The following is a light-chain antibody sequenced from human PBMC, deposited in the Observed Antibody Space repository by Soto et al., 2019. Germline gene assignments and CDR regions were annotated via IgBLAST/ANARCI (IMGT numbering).Light chain of an antibody. Sequence: QSVLTQPPSASGTPGQRVTISCSGSSSNIESNYVYWYQQLPGTAPKLLIYRNDQRPSGVPDRFSGSKSGTSASLAISGLRSEDEADYYCAAWDDSLSAPYVFGTGTKVTVL. CDR2: RND. CDR1: SSNIESNY. J-gene: IGLJ1*01. CDR3: AAWDDSLSAPYV. V-gene: IGLV1-47*01.